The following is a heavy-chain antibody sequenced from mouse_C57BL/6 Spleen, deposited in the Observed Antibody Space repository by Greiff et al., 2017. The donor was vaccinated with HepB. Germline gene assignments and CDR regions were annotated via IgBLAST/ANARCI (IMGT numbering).Heavy chain of an antibody. Sequence: EVQLQQSGPELVKPGASVKISCKASGYTFTDYYMNWVKQSHGKSLEWIGDINPNNGGTSYNQKFKGKATLTVDKSSSTAYMELRSLTSEDSAVYYCARAGGYYGSRYVDYAMDYWGQGTSVTVSS. CDR1: GYTFTDYY. CDR3: ARAGGYYGSRYVDYAMDY. CDR2: INPNNGGT. V-gene: IGHV1-26*01. J-gene: IGHJ4*01. D-gene: IGHD1-1*01.